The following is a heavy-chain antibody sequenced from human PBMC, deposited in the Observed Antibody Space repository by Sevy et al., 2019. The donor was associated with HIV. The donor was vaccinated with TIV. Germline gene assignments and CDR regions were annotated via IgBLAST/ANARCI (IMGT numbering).Heavy chain of an antibody. CDR2: IKQDGSET. V-gene: IGHV3-7*01. Sequence: GGSLRLSCAASGFTFSSYWMSWVRQAPGKGLEWVANIKQDGSETYYVDSVKGRFTISRDNAKDSLYLQMNSLRAEDTALYYCARDVYYGSGNHWGQGTLVTLSS. D-gene: IGHD3-10*01. CDR1: GFTFSSYW. J-gene: IGHJ5*02. CDR3: ARDVYYGSGNH.